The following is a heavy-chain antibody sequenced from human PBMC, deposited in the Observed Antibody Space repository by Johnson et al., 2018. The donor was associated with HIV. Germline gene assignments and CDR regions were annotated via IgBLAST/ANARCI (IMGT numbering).Heavy chain of an antibody. CDR2: ISYDGSNK. CDR1: GLTFSDYY. D-gene: IGHD3-22*01. Sequence: QVQLVESGGGLVKPGGSLRLSCAASGLTFSDYYMSWIRQAPGKGLEWVAVISYDGSNKYYADSVKGRFTISRDNSKNTLYLQMNSLRAEDTAVYYCARGSTYYYDSSGSDAFDIWGQGTMVTVSS. J-gene: IGHJ3*02. V-gene: IGHV3-30*03. CDR3: ARGSTYYYDSSGSDAFDI.